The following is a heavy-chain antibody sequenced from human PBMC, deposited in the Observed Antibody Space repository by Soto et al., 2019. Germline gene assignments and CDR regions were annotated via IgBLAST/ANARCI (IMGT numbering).Heavy chain of an antibody. V-gene: IGHV3-23*01. J-gene: IGHJ4*02. CDR1: GFAFSTYT. Sequence: GGSLRLSCAASGFAFSTYTLTWVRQAPGKGLEWVSAISGSGFNTYYAESVKGRFTISRDNSKNMLYLQMNSLRAEDTAVYFCAKITLDYWGQGTLVTVSS. D-gene: IGHD3-16*01. CDR2: ISGSGFNT. CDR3: AKITLDY.